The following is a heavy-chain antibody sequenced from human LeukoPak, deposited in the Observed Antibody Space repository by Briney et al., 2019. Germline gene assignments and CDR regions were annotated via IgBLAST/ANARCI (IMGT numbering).Heavy chain of an antibody. CDR3: AKAWRGEDAFDI. V-gene: IGHV3-53*01. J-gene: IGHJ3*02. CDR2: IYSDNT. Sequence: PGGSLRLSCTVSGFTVSSNSMSWVRQAPGKGLEWVSFIYSDNTHYSDSVKGRFTISRDNSKNTLYLQMNSLRAEDTAVYYCAKAWRGEDAFDIWGQGTMVTVSS. CDR1: GFTVSSNS. D-gene: IGHD3-16*01.